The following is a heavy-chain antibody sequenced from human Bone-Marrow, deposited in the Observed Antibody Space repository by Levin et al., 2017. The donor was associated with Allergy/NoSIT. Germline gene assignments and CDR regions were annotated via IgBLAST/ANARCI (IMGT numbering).Heavy chain of an antibody. Sequence: SETLSLTCTVSGGSISNFYWSWVRQPAEKGLEWIGRIYTRGSTNYNPSLKSRVSMSVDTSKNQFSLRLTSVTAADTAVYYCAKDYDFWSGYIGSDYWGQGTLVTVSS. D-gene: IGHD3-3*01. CDR2: IYTRGST. V-gene: IGHV4-4*07. CDR1: GGSISNFY. J-gene: IGHJ4*02. CDR3: AKDYDFWSGYIGSDY.